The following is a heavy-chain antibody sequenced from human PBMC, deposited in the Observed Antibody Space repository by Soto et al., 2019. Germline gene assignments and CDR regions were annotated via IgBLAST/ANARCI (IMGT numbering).Heavy chain of an antibody. CDR3: TRDPRIGHSSSGQDFDY. D-gene: IGHD6-6*01. CDR1: GFTFGDYA. CDR2: IRSKAYGGTT. J-gene: IGHJ4*02. Sequence: PGGSLRLSCTASGFTFGDYAMSWFRQAPGKGLEWVGFIRSKAYGGTTEYAASVKGRFTISRDDSKSIAYLQMNSLKTEDTAVYYCTRDPRIGHSSSGQDFDYWGQGTLVTVSS. V-gene: IGHV3-49*03.